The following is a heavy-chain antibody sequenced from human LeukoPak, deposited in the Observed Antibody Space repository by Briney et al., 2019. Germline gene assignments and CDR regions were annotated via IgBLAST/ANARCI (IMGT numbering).Heavy chain of an antibody. CDR3: ARDGSITIFGVIFDY. D-gene: IGHD3-3*01. Sequence: PMVSVKVSCKASGYTFTGYYMHWVRQAPGQGLEWMGWINPNSGGTNYAQKFQGRVTMTRDTSISTAYMELSRLRSDDTAVYYCARDGSITIFGVIFDYWGQGTLVTVSS. CDR2: INPNSGGT. CDR1: GYTFTGYY. V-gene: IGHV1-2*02. J-gene: IGHJ4*02.